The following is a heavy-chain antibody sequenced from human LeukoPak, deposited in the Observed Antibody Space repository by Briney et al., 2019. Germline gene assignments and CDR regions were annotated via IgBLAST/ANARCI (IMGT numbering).Heavy chain of an antibody. D-gene: IGHD6-25*01. V-gene: IGHV3-64*01. Sequence: WGSLRLSCAASGCTFSSYAMHWVRQAPGKGLEYVSAISSNGGSTYYANSVKGRFTISRDNSKNTLYLQMGSLRADDMAVYYCSRDRGRHFDYWGEGTLVTVSS. J-gene: IGHJ4*02. CDR2: ISSNGGST. CDR3: SRDRGRHFDY. CDR1: GCTFSSYA.